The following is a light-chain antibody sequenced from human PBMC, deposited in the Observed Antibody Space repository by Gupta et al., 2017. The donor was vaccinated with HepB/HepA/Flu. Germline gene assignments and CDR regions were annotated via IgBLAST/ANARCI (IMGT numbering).Light chain of an antibody. J-gene: IGKJ1*01. CDR2: GAS. Sequence: EIVLTQSPGTLSLSPGERATLSCRASQRVSSSYLAWYQQKPGQAPRLLIYGASSRATGIPDRFSGSGSGTDFTLTISRLEPEDFAVYYCQKYGSSPPWTFGQGTKVEIK. CDR1: QRVSSSY. CDR3: QKYGSSPPWT. V-gene: IGKV3-20*01.